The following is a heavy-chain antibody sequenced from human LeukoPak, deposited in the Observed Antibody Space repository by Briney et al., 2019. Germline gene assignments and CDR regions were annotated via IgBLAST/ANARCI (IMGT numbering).Heavy chain of an antibody. Sequence: ASVKVSCKASGYTFTRYDMHWGRQAPGQGLEWMGIINSSGGSTTYAQKFQGRVTMTRDMSTSTVYMELSSLRSEDTAMYYCAREPGIAQYNWFDPWGQGTLVTVSS. CDR3: AREPGIAQYNWFDP. V-gene: IGHV1-46*01. CDR2: INSSGGST. CDR1: GYTFTRYD. J-gene: IGHJ5*02. D-gene: IGHD6-13*01.